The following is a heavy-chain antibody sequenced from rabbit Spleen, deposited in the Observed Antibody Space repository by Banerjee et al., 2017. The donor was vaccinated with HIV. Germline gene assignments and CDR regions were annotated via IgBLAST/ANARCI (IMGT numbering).Heavy chain of an antibody. CDR1: GFSFGDRDV. Sequence: QEQLVESGGGLVQPTGSLTLTCKASGFSFGDRDVMCWVRQAPGKGLEWIACINAATGKPVYATWAKGRFTISRTSSTTVTLRMTSLTAADRAAYFCVREAGYGGYGDANLWGPGTLVTVS. CDR3: VREAGYGGYGDANL. D-gene: IGHD6-1*01. V-gene: IGHV1S45*01. CDR2: INAATGKP. J-gene: IGHJ4*01.